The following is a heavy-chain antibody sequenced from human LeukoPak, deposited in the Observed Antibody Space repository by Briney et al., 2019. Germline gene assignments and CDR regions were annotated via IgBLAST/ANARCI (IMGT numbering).Heavy chain of an antibody. CDR3: ATAYYDFWSGYFGSAPAQDY. V-gene: IGHV3-23*01. D-gene: IGHD3-3*01. Sequence: PGGSLRLSCAASGFTFSSYAMSWVRQAPGKGLEWVSAISGSGGSTYYADSVKGRFTISRDNSKNTLYLQMNSLRAEDTAVYYCATAYYDFWSGYFGSAPAQDYWGQGTLVTVSS. CDR2: ISGSGGST. J-gene: IGHJ4*02. CDR1: GFTFSSYA.